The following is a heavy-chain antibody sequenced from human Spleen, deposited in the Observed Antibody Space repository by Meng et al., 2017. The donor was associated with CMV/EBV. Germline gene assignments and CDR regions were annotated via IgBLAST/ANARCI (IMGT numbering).Heavy chain of an antibody. Sequence: SETLSLTCTVSGGSISSGDYYWSWIRQPPGKGLEWIGYIYYSGSTNYNPSLKSRVTISVDTSKNQFSLKLSSVTAADTAVYYCARGGYSSSSPWFDPWGQGTLVTVSS. J-gene: IGHJ5*02. CDR3: ARGGYSSSSPWFDP. CDR1: GGSISSGDYY. V-gene: IGHV4-61*08. D-gene: IGHD6-6*01. CDR2: IYYSGST.